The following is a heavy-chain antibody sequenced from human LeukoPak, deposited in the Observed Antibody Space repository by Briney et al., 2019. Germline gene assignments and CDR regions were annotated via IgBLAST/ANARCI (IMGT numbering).Heavy chain of an antibody. CDR1: GFIFKQYV. D-gene: IGHD3-22*01. V-gene: IGHV3-23*01. Sequence: GGSLRLSCAASGFIFKQYVMSWVRQAPGKGLEWVSAISDSGATTYYPGSVKGRFTISRDNSKNTLYLQMNSLRAEDTAVYYCAKGGSYSSGYYTPDYWGQGTLVTVSS. CDR2: ISDSGATT. CDR3: AKGGSYSSGYYTPDY. J-gene: IGHJ4*02.